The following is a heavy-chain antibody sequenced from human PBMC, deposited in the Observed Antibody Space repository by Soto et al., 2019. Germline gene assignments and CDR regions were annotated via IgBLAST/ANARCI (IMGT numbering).Heavy chain of an antibody. V-gene: IGHV1-8*01. CDR1: GYTFTSYD. CDR2: MNPNSGNT. J-gene: IGHJ4*02. Sequence: QVQLVQSGAEVKKPGASVKVSCKASGYTFTSYDINWVRQATGQGLEWMGWMNPNSGNTGYAQKFQGRVTMTRNTSISTAYMELSSLRSEDTAVYYCARGPYNLNYGVYYFDYWGQGTLVTVSS. CDR3: ARGPYNLNYGVYYFDY. D-gene: IGHD1-7*01.